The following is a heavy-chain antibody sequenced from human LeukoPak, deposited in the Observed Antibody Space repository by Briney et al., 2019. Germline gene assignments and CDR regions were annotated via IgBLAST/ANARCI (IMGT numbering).Heavy chain of an antibody. CDR1: GGSITDYY. CDR3: VRVSRIDYGANPEGDV. J-gene: IGHJ6*04. D-gene: IGHD4/OR15-4a*01. CDR2: KSVSGHT. Sequence: SETLSLTCTISGGSITDYYWNWIRQSAGKGLEWIGRKSVSGHTNYRSSLESRVTMSVDTSKNQFSLRLTSVTAADTAVYYCVRVSRIDYGANPEGDVWGKGITVIVSS. V-gene: IGHV4-4*07.